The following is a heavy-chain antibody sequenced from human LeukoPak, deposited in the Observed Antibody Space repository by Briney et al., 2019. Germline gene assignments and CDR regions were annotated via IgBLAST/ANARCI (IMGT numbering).Heavy chain of an antibody. V-gene: IGHV3-23*01. CDR1: GFTFTNYA. CDR2: ISGSGGST. J-gene: IGHJ4*02. CDR3: ARRDYYYCFDY. D-gene: IGHD3-22*01. Sequence: GGSLKLSCAASGFTFTNYAMSWVRQAPGKGLEWVSVISGSGGSTYYADSVKGRITISRDNSKNTLYLQMNSLRAEDTAVYYCARRDYYYCFDYWGQGTLVTVSS.